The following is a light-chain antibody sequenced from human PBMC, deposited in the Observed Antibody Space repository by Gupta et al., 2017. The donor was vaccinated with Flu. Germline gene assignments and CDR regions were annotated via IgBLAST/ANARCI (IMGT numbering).Light chain of an antibody. Sequence: QSALTQPPSASGSPAQSVAVSCTGTSSDIGTYNYVSWYQQRPGKAPKLIIYEVNTRPSGVPDRFSGSKSGNTASLTVSGLQAEDEGDYYCTSYAGSTNFVFGTGTKVTVL. CDR2: EVN. CDR3: TSYAGSTNFV. J-gene: IGLJ1*01. V-gene: IGLV2-8*01. CDR1: SSDIGTYNY.